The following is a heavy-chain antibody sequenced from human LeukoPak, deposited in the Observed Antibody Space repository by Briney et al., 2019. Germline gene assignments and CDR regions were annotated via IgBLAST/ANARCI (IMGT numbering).Heavy chain of an antibody. Sequence: GGSLTLSCAASGFPCSNFRMYWVRQAPGKGLVWVSRISGDGSNTNYADSVRGRFTISRDNAKNTLYLQVKSLRAEDTAVYYCASGNYGLDVWGQGTTVTVSS. CDR2: ISGDGSNT. V-gene: IGHV3-74*01. CDR1: GFPCSNFR. J-gene: IGHJ6*02. CDR3: ASGNYGLDV.